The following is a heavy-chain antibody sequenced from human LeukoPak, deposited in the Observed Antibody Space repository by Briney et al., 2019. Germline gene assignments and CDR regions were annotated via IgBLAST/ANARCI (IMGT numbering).Heavy chain of an antibody. J-gene: IGHJ5*02. CDR1: GGSFSGYY. D-gene: IGHD2-2*01. CDR2: INHSGST. Sequence: SETLSLTCAVYGGSFSGYYWSWIRQPPGKGLEWVGEINHSGSTNYNPPLKRRVTISVDTSKNQFSLKLSSVTAADTAVYYCARDHCSSTSCYRPTKNWFDPWGQGTLVTVSS. CDR3: ARDHCSSTSCYRPTKNWFDP. V-gene: IGHV4-34*01.